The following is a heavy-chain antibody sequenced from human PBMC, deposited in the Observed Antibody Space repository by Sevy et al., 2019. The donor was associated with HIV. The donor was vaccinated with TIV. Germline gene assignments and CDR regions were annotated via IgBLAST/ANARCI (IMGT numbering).Heavy chain of an antibody. J-gene: IGHJ4*02. D-gene: IGHD3-22*01. CDR3: ARHSLSPGGGDYYDGSGYNQND. CDR2: IYYSGST. V-gene: IGHV4-59*08. Sequence: SETLSLTCTVSGGSISSYYWSWIRQPPGKGLEWIGYIYYSGSTNYNPSLKSRVTISVDTSKNQFSLKLSSVTAADTAVYYCARHSLSPGGGDYYDGSGYNQNDWGQGTLVTVSS. CDR1: GGSISSYY.